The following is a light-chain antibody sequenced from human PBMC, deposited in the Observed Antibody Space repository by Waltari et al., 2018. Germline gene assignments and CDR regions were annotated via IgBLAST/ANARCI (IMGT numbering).Light chain of an antibody. CDR1: SSDVGGYNY. Sequence: QSALTQPPSASGSPGQSVAISCTGTSSDVGGYNYVSWYQQHPGKAPKLMIYEVNKRPAGVPVCYAGANAGNRASLTVAGPEAGDEADYYCSSYAGSDIWVFGGGTRLTVL. V-gene: IGLV2-8*01. J-gene: IGLJ3*02. CDR3: SSYAGSDIWV. CDR2: EVN.